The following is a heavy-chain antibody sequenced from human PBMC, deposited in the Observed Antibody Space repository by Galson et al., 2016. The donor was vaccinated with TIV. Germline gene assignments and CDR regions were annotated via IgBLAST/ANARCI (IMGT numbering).Heavy chain of an antibody. Sequence: SLRLSCAASGFAFAEYAMHWVRQAPGRGLEWVSGISWNSDSIDYADSVKGRFTISRDNDKNSLYLQMNSLRAEDTALYYCVKGPTVADSPWFDFWGQGTQVTVSS. J-gene: IGHJ4*02. V-gene: IGHV3-9*01. D-gene: IGHD4-23*01. CDR1: GFAFAEYA. CDR3: VKGPTVADSPWFDF. CDR2: ISWNSDSI.